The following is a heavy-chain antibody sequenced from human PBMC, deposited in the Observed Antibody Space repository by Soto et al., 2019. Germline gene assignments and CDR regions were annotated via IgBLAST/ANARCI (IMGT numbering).Heavy chain of an antibody. V-gene: IGHV1-69*06. Sequence: QVQLVQSGAEVKKPGSSVKVSCKASGGTFSSYAISWVRQAPGQGLEWMGGIIPIFGTANYAQKFQGRVTITADKSTSTAYMELSTLISEDTAVYYCARTGVSVRFVEWLVLVGFHYWGQGTLVTVSS. D-gene: IGHD3-3*01. CDR1: GGTFSSYA. CDR2: IIPIFGTA. J-gene: IGHJ4*02. CDR3: ARTGVSVRFVEWLVLVGFHY.